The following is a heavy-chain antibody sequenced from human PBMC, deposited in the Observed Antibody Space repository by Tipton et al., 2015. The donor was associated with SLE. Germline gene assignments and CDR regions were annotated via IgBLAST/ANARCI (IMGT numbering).Heavy chain of an antibody. Sequence: SLRLSCAASGFTFDDYAMHWVRQAPGKGLEWVSGISWNSGSIGYADSVKGRFTISRDNAKNSLYLQMNSLRAEDTALYYCAKDMTVWVGSMDVWGQGTTATVSS. V-gene: IGHV3-9*01. D-gene: IGHD1-1*01. CDR1: GFTFDDYA. CDR3: AKDMTVWVGSMDV. J-gene: IGHJ6*02. CDR2: ISWNSGSI.